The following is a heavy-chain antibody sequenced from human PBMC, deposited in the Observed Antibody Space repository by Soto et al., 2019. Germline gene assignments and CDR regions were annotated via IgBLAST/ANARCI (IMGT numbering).Heavy chain of an antibody. CDR2: IIPIFGTA. D-gene: IGHD3-3*01. CDR1: GGTFSSYA. V-gene: IGHV1-69*13. J-gene: IGHJ6*02. CDR3: ARDEQIFGVVITYYYYGMDV. Sequence: SVKVSCKASGGTFSSYAISWVRQAPGQGLEWMGGIIPIFGTANYAQKFQGRVTITADESTSTAYMELSSLRSEDTAVYYCARDEQIFGVVITYYYYGMDVWGQGTTVTVSS.